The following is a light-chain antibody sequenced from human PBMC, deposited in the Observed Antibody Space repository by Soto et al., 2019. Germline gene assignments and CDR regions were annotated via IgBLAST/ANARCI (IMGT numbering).Light chain of an antibody. CDR1: QSIGDW. J-gene: IGKJ1*01. V-gene: IGKV1-5*03. CDR3: QQYNGNSET. Sequence: DIQMTQSPSTLSASVGDRVTITCRASQSIGDWLAWHQQRPGKAPKFLIYKASSLQSGVPSRFSGSGSGTKFTLTISSQQPDDFATYYCQQYNGNSETFGQGTKVEIK. CDR2: KAS.